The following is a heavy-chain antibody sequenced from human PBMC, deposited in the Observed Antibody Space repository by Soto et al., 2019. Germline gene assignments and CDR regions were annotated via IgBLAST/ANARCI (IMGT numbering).Heavy chain of an antibody. CDR3: AREQWLAYYYGMDV. CDR2: IWYDGSNK. CDR1: GFTFSSYG. J-gene: IGHJ6*02. D-gene: IGHD6-19*01. V-gene: IGHV3-33*01. Sequence: QVQLVESGGGVVQPGRSLRLSCAASGFTFSSYGMHWVRQAPGKGLEWVAVIWYDGSNKYYADSVKGRFTISRDNSKNALYLQMNSLRAEATAVYYCAREQWLAYYYGMDVWGQGTTVTVSS.